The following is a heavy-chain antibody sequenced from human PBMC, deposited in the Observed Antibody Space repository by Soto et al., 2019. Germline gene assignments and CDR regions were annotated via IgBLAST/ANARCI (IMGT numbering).Heavy chain of an antibody. J-gene: IGHJ6*02. V-gene: IGHV1-46*01. CDR3: ARSQVGRALEV. Sequence: ASVKVSCKASRSTFTNFYIHWLRQAPGQGLEWMGIINPTGGRTTYPQTFQGRVTMTGDTSTSTAHMELITLRSEDTAVYYCARSQVGRALEVWGRGTTVTVSS. CDR1: RSTFTNFY. D-gene: IGHD6-13*01. CDR2: INPTGGRT.